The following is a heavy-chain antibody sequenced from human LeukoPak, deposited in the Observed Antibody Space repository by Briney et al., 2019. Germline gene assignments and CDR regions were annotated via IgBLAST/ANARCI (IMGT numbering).Heavy chain of an antibody. V-gene: IGHV4-59*08. Sequence: PSETLSLTCTVSGGSISNYYWSWIRQPPGKGLEWIGYIYYSGSTNYNPSLKSRVTISVDMSKNQFSLKLSSVTAADTAVYYCARHTGTSGWYADFQHWGQGTLVTVSS. D-gene: IGHD6-19*01. CDR2: IYYSGST. J-gene: IGHJ1*01. CDR1: GGSISNYY. CDR3: ARHTGTSGWYADFQH.